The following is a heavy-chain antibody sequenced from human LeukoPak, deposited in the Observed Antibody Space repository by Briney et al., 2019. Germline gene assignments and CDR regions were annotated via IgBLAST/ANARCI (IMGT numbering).Heavy chain of an antibody. D-gene: IGHD6-19*01. CDR3: AKDHASGWNLDFDFDS. V-gene: IGHV3-23*01. Sequence: GGSLRLSCVASGLTFSAYGMSWIRQSPDKGLEWASASSGGGGSTYYADSAQGRFTISRDNSKNTLYPQMNSLRAEDTAVYYCAKDHASGWNLDFDFDSWGQGTLVAVSS. CDR1: GLTFSAYG. CDR2: SSGGGGST. J-gene: IGHJ4*02.